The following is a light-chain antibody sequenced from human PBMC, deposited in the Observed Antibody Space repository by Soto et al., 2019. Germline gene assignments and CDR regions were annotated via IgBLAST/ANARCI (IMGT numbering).Light chain of an antibody. CDR2: SNN. CDR3: AAWDYSRNGPG. V-gene: IGLV1-44*01. CDR1: SSNIGSNP. J-gene: IGLJ2*01. Sequence: QSVLTQPPSASVTPGQRVTISCSGSSSNIGSNPVNWYQQLPGTAPKLLIYSNNQRPSGVPDRFSGSKSGTSASLASSGLQSEDEADYYCAAWDYSRNGPGLGGGTKVTV.